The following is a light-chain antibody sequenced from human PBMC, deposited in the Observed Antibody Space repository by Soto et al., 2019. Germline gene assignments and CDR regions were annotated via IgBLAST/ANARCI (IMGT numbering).Light chain of an antibody. CDR1: QSISSY. CDR3: QQANSFPIT. CDR2: AAS. J-gene: IGKJ5*01. Sequence: DIKMTHSPSSLSESVGAIFTITCRASQSISSYLNWYQQKPGKAPKLRIYAASSLQSGVPSRVSGSESGTDFTLTSSSLQPEDCAIYFGQQANSFPITFGQGTRLEIK. V-gene: IGKV1-39*01.